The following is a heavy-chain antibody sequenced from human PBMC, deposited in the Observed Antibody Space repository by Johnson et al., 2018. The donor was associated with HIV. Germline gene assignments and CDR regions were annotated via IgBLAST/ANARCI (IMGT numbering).Heavy chain of an antibody. CDR3: ARRWIVAARPPENAFDI. Sequence: VQLVESGGGLVQPGGSLRLSCAASEFTFSNYDMHWVRQATGKGLEWVSAIGSAGDTYYPGSVKGRFTISRDNAKNSLYLQMNSLRAEDTAVYYCARRWIVAARPPENAFDIWGQGTMVTVSS. V-gene: IGHV3-13*01. CDR2: IGSAGDT. J-gene: IGHJ3*02. CDR1: EFTFSNYD. D-gene: IGHD6-6*01.